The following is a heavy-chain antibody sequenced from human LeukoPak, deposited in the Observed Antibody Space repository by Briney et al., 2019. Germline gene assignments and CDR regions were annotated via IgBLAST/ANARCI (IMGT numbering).Heavy chain of an antibody. CDR3: AKDSTYYDFWSGYCMFDY. D-gene: IGHD3-3*01. CDR2: ISGSGGST. Sequence: GGSLRLSCAASGFTFSSYAMSWVRQAPGKGLEWVSAISGSGGSTYYADSVKGRFTISRDNSKNTLYLQMNSLRAEDTAVYYCAKDSTYYDFWSGYCMFDYWGQGTLVTVSS. V-gene: IGHV3-23*01. CDR1: GFTFSSYA. J-gene: IGHJ4*02.